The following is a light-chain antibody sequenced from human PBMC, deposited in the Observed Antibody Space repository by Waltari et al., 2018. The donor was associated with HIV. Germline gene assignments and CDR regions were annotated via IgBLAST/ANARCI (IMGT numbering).Light chain of an antibody. J-gene: IGKJ3*01. CDR2: AAS. Sequence: AIKMTRSHPSLSASVGARVPITCRASQNIRRDLGWYQQKPGKAPKLLIYAASTLQTGVSSRFRGGGSGTEFTLTINGLQSEDSATYYCLQDDSFPLTFGPGTKVDLK. V-gene: IGKV1-6*01. CDR3: LQDDSFPLT. CDR1: QNIRRD.